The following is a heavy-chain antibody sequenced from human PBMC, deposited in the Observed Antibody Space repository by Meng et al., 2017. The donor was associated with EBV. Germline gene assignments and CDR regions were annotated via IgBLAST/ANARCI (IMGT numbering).Heavy chain of an antibody. V-gene: IGHV3-73*02. CDR3: TRMSSPLDY. CDR1: GFTFSGFA. J-gene: IGHJ4*02. CDR2: IRSKAKSYAT. Sequence: VELGESGGGLVQPGGVPKLSWVASGFTFSGFAMHWVRQASGKGLEWVGRIRSKAKSYATAYAASVKGRFTISRDDSKNTAYLQMNSLKTEDTAVYYCTRMSSPLDYWGQGTLVTVSS. D-gene: IGHD2-2*01.